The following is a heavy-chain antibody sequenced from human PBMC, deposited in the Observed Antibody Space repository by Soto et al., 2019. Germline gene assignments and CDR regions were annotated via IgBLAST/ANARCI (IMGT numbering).Heavy chain of an antibody. D-gene: IGHD6-13*01. CDR1: GFTFSSYG. V-gene: IGHV3-30*18. J-gene: IGHJ5*02. CDR3: AKVGQQLVHKPENWFDP. Sequence: QVQLVESGGGVVQPGRSLRLSCAASGFTFSSYGMHWVRQAPGKGLEWVAVISYDGSNKYYADSVKGRFTISRDNSKNTLYLQMNSLRAEDTAVYYCAKVGQQLVHKPENWFDPWGQGTLVTVAS. CDR2: ISYDGSNK.